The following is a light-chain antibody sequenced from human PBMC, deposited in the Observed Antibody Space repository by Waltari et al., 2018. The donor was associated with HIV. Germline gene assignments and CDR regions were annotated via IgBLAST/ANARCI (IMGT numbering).Light chain of an antibody. Sequence: QSALPQPPSASGSLGQSVTISCTGSSSDIGAYDFVSWFQQHPHSAPKLLLYEVTRRRSTVSARFSGSRSGNTAFLTVAGLQPDDEATYFCSSYGDSLRVLFGGGTNVTVL. CDR3: SSYGDSLRVL. V-gene: IGLV2-8*01. CDR1: SSDIGAYDF. J-gene: IGLJ3*02. CDR2: EVT.